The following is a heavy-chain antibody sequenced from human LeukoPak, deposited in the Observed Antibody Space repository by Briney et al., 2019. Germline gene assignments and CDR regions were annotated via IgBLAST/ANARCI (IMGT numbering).Heavy chain of an antibody. D-gene: IGHD3-10*01. CDR3: ARVIGFGELSLGY. V-gene: IGHV1-2*02. CDR2: IHPNNGGT. J-gene: IGHJ4*02. Sequence: AASVKVSCKASGYTFTGYYMHWVRQAPGQGLEWMGWIHPNNGGTNFAQKFQGRVTMTRDTSISTAYMELNRLRSDDTAVYYCARVIGFGELSLGYWGQGTLVTASS. CDR1: GYTFTGYY.